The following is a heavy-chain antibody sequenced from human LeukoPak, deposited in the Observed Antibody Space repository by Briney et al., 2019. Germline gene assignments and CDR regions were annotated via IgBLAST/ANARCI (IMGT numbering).Heavy chain of an antibody. CDR1: GGSIRSSSYY. Sequence: SETLSLTCNVSGGSIRSSSYYWGWIRQPPGKGLEWIGSMYYSGSTYYNSSLKSRVTISVDTSKNQFSLKLSSVTAADTAVYYCARAKPWLRSGDYWGQGTLVTVSS. CDR3: ARAKPWLRSGDY. J-gene: IGHJ4*02. D-gene: IGHD5-12*01. V-gene: IGHV4-39*07. CDR2: MYYSGST.